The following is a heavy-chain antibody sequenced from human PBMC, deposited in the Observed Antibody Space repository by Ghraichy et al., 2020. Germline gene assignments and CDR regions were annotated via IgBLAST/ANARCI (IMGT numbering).Heavy chain of an antibody. D-gene: IGHD3-9*01. CDR3: AREGYCDWLSDYHYGMDV. CDR2: ISQDGSEK. Sequence: GALRLSCAASGFTFSSYSMHWVRQAPGKGLEWVAVISQDGSEKYYVDSVKGRFTISRDNSKNSLYVQMNSLRAEDTALYYCAREGYCDWLSDYHYGMDVWGQGTTVTVSS. CDR1: GFTFSSYS. V-gene: IGHV3-7*01. J-gene: IGHJ6*02.